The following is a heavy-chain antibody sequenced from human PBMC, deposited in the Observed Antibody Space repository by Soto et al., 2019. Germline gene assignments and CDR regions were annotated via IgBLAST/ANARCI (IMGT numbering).Heavy chain of an antibody. CDR3: TKEGIGGDCSSRGCYAIDWFDP. CDR2: ISGSGGST. CDR1: GFTFSSYA. D-gene: IGHD2-2*01. Sequence: PGGSLRLSCAASGFTFSSYAMSWVRQAPGKGLEWVSAISGSGGSTYYADSVKGRFTISRDNSKNTVYLQMNSLRPEDTAVYSCTKEGIGGDCSSRGCYAIDWFDPWGQGTLVTVSS. V-gene: IGHV3-23*01. J-gene: IGHJ5*02.